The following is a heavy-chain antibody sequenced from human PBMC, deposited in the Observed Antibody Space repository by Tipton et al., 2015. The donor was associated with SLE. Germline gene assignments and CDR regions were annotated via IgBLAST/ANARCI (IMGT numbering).Heavy chain of an antibody. CDR1: GGSISSGSYF. J-gene: IGHJ6*03. V-gene: IGHV4-61*09. CDR2: IYTSGST. CDR3: ARTGAYSNFYYYYYMDV. D-gene: IGHD4-11*01. Sequence: TLSLTCTVSGGSISSGSYFWGWIRQPAGKGLEWIGHIYTSGSTNYNPSLKSRVSLSVDTSKNQFALRLSSVTAADTGVYYCARTGAYSNFYYYYYMDVWGEGTTVTVSS.